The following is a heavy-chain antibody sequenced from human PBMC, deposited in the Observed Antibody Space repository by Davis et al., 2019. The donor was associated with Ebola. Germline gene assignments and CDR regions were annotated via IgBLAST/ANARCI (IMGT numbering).Heavy chain of an antibody. Sequence: AASVKVSCKASGGTFSSYAISWVRQAPGQGLEWMGRIIPILGIANYAQKFQGRVTITADKSTSTAHMELSSLRSDDTAVYYCARPHDSSGYPPMYYWGQGTLVTVSS. CDR3: ARPHDSSGYPPMYY. CDR1: GGTFSSYA. D-gene: IGHD3-22*01. V-gene: IGHV1-69*04. J-gene: IGHJ4*02. CDR2: IIPILGIA.